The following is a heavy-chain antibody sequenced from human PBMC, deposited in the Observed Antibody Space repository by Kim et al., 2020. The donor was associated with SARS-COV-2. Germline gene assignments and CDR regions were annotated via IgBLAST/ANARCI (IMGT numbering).Heavy chain of an antibody. CDR1: GGSISSGGYY. CDR3: ARDRMVRGVSRTYYYYGMDV. J-gene: IGHJ6*02. Sequence: SETLSLTCTVSGGSISSGGYYWSWIRQHPGKGLEWIGYIYYSGSTYYNPSLKSRVTISVDTSKNQFSLKLSSVTVADTAVYYCARDRMVRGVSRTYYYYGMDVWGQGTTVTVSS. CDR2: IYYSGST. D-gene: IGHD3-10*01. V-gene: IGHV4-31*03.